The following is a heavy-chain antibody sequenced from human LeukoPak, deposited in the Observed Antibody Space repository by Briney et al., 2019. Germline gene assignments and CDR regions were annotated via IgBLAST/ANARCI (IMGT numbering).Heavy chain of an antibody. D-gene: IGHD6-6*01. Sequence: SETLSLTCALSGGSIITLNWWSWDRQPPGMGLEWIGSIYYSGSTYYNPSLKSRVTISVDTSKNQFSLKLSSVTAADTAVYYCARPVASIAAHYYFDYWGQGTLVTVSS. J-gene: IGHJ4*02. V-gene: IGHV4-39*01. CDR1: GGSIITLNW. CDR3: ARPVASIAAHYYFDY. CDR2: IYYSGST.